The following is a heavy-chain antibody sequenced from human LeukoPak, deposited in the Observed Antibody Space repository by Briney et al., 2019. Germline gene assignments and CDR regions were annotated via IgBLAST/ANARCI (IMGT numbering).Heavy chain of an antibody. V-gene: IGHV1-2*02. CDR3: ARDRRKAAGTPLDY. J-gene: IGHJ4*02. Sequence: GATVKVSCKASGYTFAGYYMHWVRQAPGQGLEWMGWINPNSGGTNYAQKFQGRVTMTRDTSISTAYMELSRLRSDDTAVYYCARDRRKAAGTPLDYWGQGTLVTVSS. D-gene: IGHD6-13*01. CDR1: GYTFAGYY. CDR2: INPNSGGT.